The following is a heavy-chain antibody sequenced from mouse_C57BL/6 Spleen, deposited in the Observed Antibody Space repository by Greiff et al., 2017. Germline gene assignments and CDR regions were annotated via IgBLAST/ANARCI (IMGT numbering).Heavy chain of an antibody. Sequence: DVMLVESGGGLVKPGGSLTLSCAASGFTFSSYAMSWVRQTPEKRLEWVATISVGGSYTYYPDTVKGRFTISRDNAKNHLYRQMSHLKAEDTAMYYCAREGYYDSSDWYFDVWGTGTTVTVSS. CDR2: ISVGGSYT. D-gene: IGHD1-1*01. J-gene: IGHJ1*03. CDR1: GFTFSSYA. CDR3: AREGYYDSSDWYFDV. V-gene: IGHV5-4*01.